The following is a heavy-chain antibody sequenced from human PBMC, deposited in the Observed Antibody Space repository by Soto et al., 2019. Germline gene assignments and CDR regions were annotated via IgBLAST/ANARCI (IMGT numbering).Heavy chain of an antibody. CDR1: GFTFSSYW. D-gene: IGHD6-13*01. V-gene: IGHV3-7*02. J-gene: IGHJ4*02. Sequence: EVQLVESGGGLVQPGGSLRLSCAASGFTFSSYWMTWVRQAPGKGLEWVANIKQDGSEKYYVDSVKGRFTMSRDNAKNSLYLQMNSLRAEDTAVYYCATHPYSSGWYCWGQGTLVTVSS. CDR2: IKQDGSEK. CDR3: ATHPYSSGWYC.